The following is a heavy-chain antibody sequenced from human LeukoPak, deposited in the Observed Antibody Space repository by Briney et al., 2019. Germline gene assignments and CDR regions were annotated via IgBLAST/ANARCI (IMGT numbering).Heavy chain of an antibody. D-gene: IGHD1-14*01. Sequence: SETLSLTCTVSGGSISSSSYYWGWIRQPPGKGLEWIGTIYYSGSTNYNPSLKSRVTISVDTSKNQFSLKLSSVTAADTAVYYCARGESKDRKRVGKAKANWFDPWGQGTLVTVSS. CDR3: ARGESKDRKRVGKAKANWFDP. V-gene: IGHV4-39*07. CDR2: IYYSGST. CDR1: GGSISSSSYY. J-gene: IGHJ5*02.